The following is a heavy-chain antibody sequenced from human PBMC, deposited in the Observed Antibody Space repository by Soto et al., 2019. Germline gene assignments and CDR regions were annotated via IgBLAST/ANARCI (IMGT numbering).Heavy chain of an antibody. D-gene: IGHD2-2*01. J-gene: IGHJ4*02. CDR1: GGSITNGDYY. CDR3: ARDAPGEAPY. CDR2: INYRGTT. V-gene: IGHV4-31*03. Sequence: QVQLQESGPGLVRPSQTLSLTCTVSGGSITNGDYYWNWIRQHQGKGLEWIGYINYRGTTFYNPSLKSRVFISVETSKNQCSLNLSSVTAADTTVYFCARDAPGEAPYWGQGTLVTVSS.